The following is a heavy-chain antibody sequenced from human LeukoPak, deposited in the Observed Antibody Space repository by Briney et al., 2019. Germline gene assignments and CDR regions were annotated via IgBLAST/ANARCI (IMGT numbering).Heavy chain of an antibody. CDR2: IFYSGST. Sequence: SETLSLTCTVSSGSISSYYWSWIRQPPGKGLEWIGYIFYSGSTNYNPSLKSRVTISVDTSKNQFSLGLSSVTAADTAVYYCARGPTRYYFDCWGQGTLVTVSS. D-gene: IGHD4-17*01. CDR1: SGSISSYY. CDR3: ARGPTRYYFDC. J-gene: IGHJ4*02. V-gene: IGHV4-59*01.